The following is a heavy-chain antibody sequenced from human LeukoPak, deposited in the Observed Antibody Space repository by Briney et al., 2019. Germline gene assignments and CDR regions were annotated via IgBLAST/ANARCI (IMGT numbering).Heavy chain of an antibody. CDR2: IYHSGST. J-gene: IGHJ3*02. CDR3: AVGGVYLRGGAEAFDI. CDR1: GGSISSSNW. Sequence: SETLSLTCAVSGGSISSSNWWSWVRQPPGKGLEWIGEIYHSGSTNYNPSLKSRVTISVDKSKNQFSLKLSSVTAADTAVYYCAVGGVYLRGGAEAFDIWGQGTMVTISS. V-gene: IGHV4-4*02. D-gene: IGHD3-10*01.